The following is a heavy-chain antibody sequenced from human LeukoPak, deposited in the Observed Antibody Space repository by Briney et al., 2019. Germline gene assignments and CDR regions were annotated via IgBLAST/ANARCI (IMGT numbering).Heavy chain of an antibody. CDR2: IHHSGRT. V-gene: IGHV4-38-2*02. Sequence: KPSETLSLTCDVSGYSISRGYYWGWARQSPGKGLEWIANIHHSGRTYYNPSLKSRVTISVDMSKNQISLKLTSVTAADTAVYHCTRETIRFCSDTDCLQGEFWGQGALVTVSS. CDR1: GYSISRGYY. J-gene: IGHJ4*02. D-gene: IGHD2-15*01. CDR3: TRETIRFCSDTDCLQGEF.